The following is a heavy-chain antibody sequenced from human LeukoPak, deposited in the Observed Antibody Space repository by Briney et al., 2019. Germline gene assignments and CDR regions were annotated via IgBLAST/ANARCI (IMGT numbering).Heavy chain of an antibody. V-gene: IGHV3-48*01. CDR1: GFTFSSYN. J-gene: IGHJ4*02. CDR2: ISYTSRAR. CDR3: ARAYCSSTSCFG. D-gene: IGHD2-2*01. Sequence: GGSLRLSCAPSGFTFSSYNMNWVRQAPGKGLEWVSSISYTSRARYYADSVKGRFTISRDNVKNSLYLQMDSLRAEDTAVYYCARAYCSSTSCFGWGQGTLVTVSS.